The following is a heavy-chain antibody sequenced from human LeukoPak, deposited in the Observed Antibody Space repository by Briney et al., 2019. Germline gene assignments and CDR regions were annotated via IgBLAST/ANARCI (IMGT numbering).Heavy chain of an antibody. V-gene: IGHV3-23*01. Sequence: GGSLRLSCAASGFTFSSYSMNWVRQAPGKGLEWVSGISGAGTTTYYADSVKGRFTISRDNSENTLSLQMNSLRAEDTAVYYCAKGSDYGDYIFNCWGQGTQVTVSS. CDR3: AKGSDYGDYIFNC. J-gene: IGHJ4*02. D-gene: IGHD4-17*01. CDR2: ISGAGTTT. CDR1: GFTFSSYS.